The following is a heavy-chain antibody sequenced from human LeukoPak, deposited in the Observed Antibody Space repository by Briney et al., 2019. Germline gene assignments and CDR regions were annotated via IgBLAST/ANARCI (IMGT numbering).Heavy chain of an antibody. D-gene: IGHD3-3*01. J-gene: IGHJ4*02. CDR3: ARGKNYDFWSGYYGLDY. Sequence: SETLSLTCAVYGVSFSGYYWSWIRQPPGKGLEWIGEINHSGSTNYNPSLKSRVTISVDTSKNQFSLKLSSVTAADTAVYYCARGKNYDFWSGYYGLDYWGQGTLVTVSS. CDR1: GVSFSGYY. CDR2: INHSGST. V-gene: IGHV4-34*01.